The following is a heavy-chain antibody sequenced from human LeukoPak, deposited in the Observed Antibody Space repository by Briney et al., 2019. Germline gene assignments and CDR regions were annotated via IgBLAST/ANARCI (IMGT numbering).Heavy chain of an antibody. D-gene: IGHD2-21*02. J-gene: IGHJ4*02. CDR2: INGGGADT. CDR3: AKNRPSTAVQGDC. Sequence: TGGSLRLSCAASGFTFNTCAMSWVRQAPGKGLEWVSSINGGGADTYYTDSVKGRFTISRDNSKNTVYLQMNSLRAEDTAVYYCAKNRPSTAVQGDCWGQGTLVTVSS. V-gene: IGHV3-23*01. CDR1: GFTFNTCA.